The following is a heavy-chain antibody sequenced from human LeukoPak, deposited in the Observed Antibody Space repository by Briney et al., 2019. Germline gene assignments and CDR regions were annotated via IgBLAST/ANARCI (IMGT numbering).Heavy chain of an antibody. CDR2: ISAYNGNT. Sequence: ASVKVSCKASGDTFTSYGISWVRQAPGQGLEWMGWISAYNGNTNYAQKLQGRVTMTTDTSTSTAYMELRSLRSDDTAVYYCARDRTGDGYHYYYYYMDVSGKGTTVTVSS. CDR3: ARDRTGDGYHYYYYYMDV. J-gene: IGHJ6*03. V-gene: IGHV1-18*01. D-gene: IGHD5-24*01. CDR1: GDTFTSYG.